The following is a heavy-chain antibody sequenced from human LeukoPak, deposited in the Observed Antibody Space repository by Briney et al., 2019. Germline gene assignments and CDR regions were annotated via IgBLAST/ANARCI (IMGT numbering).Heavy chain of an antibody. CDR1: GFTFSDYY. V-gene: IGHV3-11*01. Sequence: GGSPRLSCAASGFTFSDYYMSWIRQAPGKGLEWVSYISSSGSTIYYADSVKGRFTISRDNAKNSLYLQMNSLRAEDTAVYYCARGLYDSSGSNWFDPWGQGTLVTVSS. J-gene: IGHJ5*02. D-gene: IGHD3-22*01. CDR3: ARGLYDSSGSNWFDP. CDR2: ISSSGSTI.